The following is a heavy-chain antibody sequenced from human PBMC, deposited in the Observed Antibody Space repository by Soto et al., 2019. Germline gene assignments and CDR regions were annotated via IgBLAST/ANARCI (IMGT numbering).Heavy chain of an antibody. J-gene: IGHJ3*02. CDR3: ARDGSEKHAFDI. CDR1: GGSISSSNW. V-gene: IGHV4-4*02. CDR2: IYHSGST. Sequence: QVQLQESGPGLVKPSGTLSLTCAVSGGSISSSNWWSWVRQPPGKGLEWIGEIYHSGSTNYNPSLKSRVTISVDRTQNHFSLKLSSVTAADTAVYYCARDGSEKHAFDIWGQGTMVTVSS.